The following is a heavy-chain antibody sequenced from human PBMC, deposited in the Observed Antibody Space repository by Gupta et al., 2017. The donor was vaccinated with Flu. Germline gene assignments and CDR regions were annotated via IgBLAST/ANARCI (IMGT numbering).Heavy chain of an antibody. Sequence: IRWVRQAPGQRPEWMGWINTDNGNTKYSQKFQGRVTITRDTSASTVYLELSSLRSEDTAVYYCARRLSSSDWDDVFDIWGQGTSVTVSS. D-gene: IGHD2-2*01. CDR2: INTDNGNT. CDR3: ARRLSSSDWDDVFDI. J-gene: IGHJ3*02. V-gene: IGHV1-3*04.